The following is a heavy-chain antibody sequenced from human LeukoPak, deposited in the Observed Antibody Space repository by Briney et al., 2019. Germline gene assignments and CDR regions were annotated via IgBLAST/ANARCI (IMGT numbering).Heavy chain of an antibody. J-gene: IGHJ4*02. CDR2: ISGRADST. CDR3: AKLTVATFRSLFDS. CDR1: GFIFSSYA. V-gene: IGHV3-23*01. Sequence: GGSLRLSCVAPGFIFSSYAMTWVRQTPGKGLEWVSGISGRADSTYYADSVKGRFTISRDNSKNTLYLQMNSLRADDTAVYYCAKLTVATFRSLFDSWGQGTLVAVSP. D-gene: IGHD5-12*01.